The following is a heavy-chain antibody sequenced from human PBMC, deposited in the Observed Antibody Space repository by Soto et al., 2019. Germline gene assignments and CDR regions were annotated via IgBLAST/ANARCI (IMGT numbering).Heavy chain of an antibody. J-gene: IGHJ6*02. CDR1: GFTFSNSW. Sequence: GGSVMLSCAASGFTFSNSWMIWVRQAPGKGLEWVANIKEDGSEKDYVDPVKGRFTITRDNAKNSLYLQMNNLRAEDPAVYFCTTKRFGMDVWGQGTPVTVSS. CDR2: IKEDGSEK. V-gene: IGHV3-7*03. CDR3: TTKRFGMDV.